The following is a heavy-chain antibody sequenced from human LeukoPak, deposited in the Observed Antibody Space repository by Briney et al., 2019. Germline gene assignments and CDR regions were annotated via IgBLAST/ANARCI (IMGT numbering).Heavy chain of an antibody. CDR1: GHTFTSYG. D-gene: IGHD4-23*01. CDR3: ARVTVDHGGNVYYFDY. CDR2: ISGYSGNT. Sequence: ASVKVSCKASGHTFTSYGISWVRQAPGQGLEWMGWISGYSGNTNYVQKFQGRVTMATDTSTSTVYMELRSLRSDDTALYYCARVTVDHGGNVYYFDYWGQGTLVTVSS. V-gene: IGHV1-18*01. J-gene: IGHJ4*02.